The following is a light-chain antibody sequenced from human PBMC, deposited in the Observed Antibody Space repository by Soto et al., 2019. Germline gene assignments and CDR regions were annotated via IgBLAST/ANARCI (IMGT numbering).Light chain of an antibody. V-gene: IGKV1D-12*01. CDR2: ASS. CDR3: QQTNSFPII. J-gene: IGKJ5*01. CDR1: QGISSW. Sequence: DIHMTQSPSSVSASVWDRVTITCRASQGISSWLAWYQQKPGKAPNLLIYASSSLQSGVPSRFSGSGSGTDFTLTITNLQPEDFATYYCQQTNSFPIIFGQGTRLEIK.